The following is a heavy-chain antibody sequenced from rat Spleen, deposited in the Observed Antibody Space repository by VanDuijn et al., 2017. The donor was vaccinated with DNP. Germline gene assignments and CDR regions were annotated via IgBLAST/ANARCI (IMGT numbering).Heavy chain of an antibody. CDR3: ARWPGYNPPYAMDA. CDR2: INSAGST. Sequence: EVQLQESGPGLVKTSQSLSLTCSVTGYSITSGYRWNWIRKFPGNKLEWMGYINSAGSTNYNPSHKGRISITRDTSKNQLFLQVNSVTTEDTATYYCARWPGYNPPYAMDAWGQGTSVTVSS. V-gene: IGHV3-3*01. D-gene: IGHD1-4*01. J-gene: IGHJ4*01. CDR1: GYSITSGYR.